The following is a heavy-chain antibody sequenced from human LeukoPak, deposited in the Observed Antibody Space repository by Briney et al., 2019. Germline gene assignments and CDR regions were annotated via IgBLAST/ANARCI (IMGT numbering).Heavy chain of an antibody. CDR2: ICNSGST. V-gene: IGHV4-59*01. D-gene: IGHD3-22*01. CDR3: AGYYYERSGYDY. Sequence: PSETLSLTCTVSGGSISSYCWSWIRQPPGKGLEWIGYICNSGSTKYNPSLKSRVTISVDTSKNQISLKLNSVTAADTAVYYCAGYYYERSGYDYWGQGTLVTVSS. J-gene: IGHJ4*02. CDR1: GGSISSYC.